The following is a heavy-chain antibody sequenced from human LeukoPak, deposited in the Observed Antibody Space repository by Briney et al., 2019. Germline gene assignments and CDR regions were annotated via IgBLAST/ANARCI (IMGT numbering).Heavy chain of an antibody. J-gene: IGHJ4*02. D-gene: IGHD5-24*01. Sequence: GCRRLSCAAAGFIFSSFSISWVSQAPGKGLEWVSYIDGPASNIYYADSVKGRFTISRDNDKYSVHLQMSSLRAEDTGVYYCTTYGRNGYRGYFWGQGALVTVSS. CDR2: IDGPASNI. V-gene: IGHV3-48*04. CDR3: TTYGRNGYRGYF. CDR1: GFIFSSFS.